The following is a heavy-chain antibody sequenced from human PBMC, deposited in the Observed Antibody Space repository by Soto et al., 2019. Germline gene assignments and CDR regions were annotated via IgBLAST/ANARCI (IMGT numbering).Heavy chain of an antibody. J-gene: IGHJ6*02. Sequence: QVQLVQSGAEVKKPGSSVKVSCKASGGTFSSYAISWVRQAPGQGLEWMGGIIPIFGTANYAQKFQGRVTMTADESTSTAYMELSSLRSEDTAVYYCARDETDSSGYFNYYYGMDVWGQGTTVTVSS. CDR3: ARDETDSSGYFNYYYGMDV. CDR1: GGTFSSYA. CDR2: IIPIFGTA. D-gene: IGHD3-22*01. V-gene: IGHV1-69*01.